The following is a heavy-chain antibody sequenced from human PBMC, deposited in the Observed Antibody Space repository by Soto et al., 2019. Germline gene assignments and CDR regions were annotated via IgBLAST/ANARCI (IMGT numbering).Heavy chain of an antibody. CDR3: ARDRTAQYYYYGMDV. Sequence: GGSLRLSCAASGFTLSDYYMTWIRQAPGKGLEWVSDISISGTTIHYADSVRGRFTISRDNSKNTLYLQMNSLRPEDTALYYCARDRTAQYYYYGMDVWGQGTTVTSP. CDR2: ISISGTTI. D-gene: IGHD2-21*02. V-gene: IGHV3-11*04. J-gene: IGHJ6*02. CDR1: GFTLSDYY.